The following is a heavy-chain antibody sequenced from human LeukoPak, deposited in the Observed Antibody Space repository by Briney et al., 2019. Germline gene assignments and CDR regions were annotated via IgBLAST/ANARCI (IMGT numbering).Heavy chain of an antibody. Sequence: ASVKVSCKASGYTFTSYYMHWVRQAPGQGLEWLGWINTNSGDRGYAQKFQGRVTMTRDNSITTAYLQLSSLTSEDTAVYYCARVRPGPFNWFDPWGQGTLVIVSP. V-gene: IGHV1-8*02. CDR3: ARVRPGPFNWFDP. J-gene: IGHJ5*02. CDR2: INTNSGDR. CDR1: GYTFTSYY. D-gene: IGHD3-10*01.